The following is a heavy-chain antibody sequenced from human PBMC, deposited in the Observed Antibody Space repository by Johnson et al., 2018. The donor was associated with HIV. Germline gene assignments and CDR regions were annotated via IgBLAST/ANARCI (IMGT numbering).Heavy chain of an antibody. J-gene: IGHJ3*02. V-gene: IGHV3-66*01. CDR3: ARACRDGYTCDAFDI. CDR1: GISVSSYY. D-gene: IGHD5-24*01. CDR2: LFSCDST. Sequence: VQLVESGGGLVQPGGSLRLSCAASGISVSSYYMSWVRQAPGKGLEWVSVLFSCDSTNYADSVKGRFTISRDNSKNTLYLQMNSLRAEDTAVYYCARACRDGYTCDAFDIWGQGTMVTVSS.